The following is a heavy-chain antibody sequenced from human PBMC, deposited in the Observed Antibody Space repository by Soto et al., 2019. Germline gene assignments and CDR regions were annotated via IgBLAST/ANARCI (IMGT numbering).Heavy chain of an antibody. J-gene: IGHJ3*02. CDR2: ISGSGGST. CDR3: AKGFEGSWIQLWLPGAFDI. V-gene: IGHV3-23*01. D-gene: IGHD5-18*01. CDR1: GFTFSSYA. Sequence: EVQLLESGGGLVQPGGSLRLSCAASGFTFSSYAMSWVRQAPGKGLEWVSTISGSGGSTYYADSVKGRFTISRDNSKNTRYVKMNSLRAEDTAVYDCAKGFEGSWIQLWLPGAFDIWGQGTMVTVSS.